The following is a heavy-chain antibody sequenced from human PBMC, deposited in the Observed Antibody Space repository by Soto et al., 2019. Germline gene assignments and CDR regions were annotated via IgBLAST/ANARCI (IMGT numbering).Heavy chain of an antibody. D-gene: IGHD4-17*01. CDR1: GGSISSGGYS. CDR2: IYHSGST. V-gene: IGHV4-30-2*01. CDR3: ERRYGGTLDY. Sequence: SETLSLTFAGYGGSISSGGYSWSWIRQPPGKGLEWIGYIYHSGSTYYNPSLKSRVTISVDRSKNRFSLKLSSVTAADTAVYYCERRYGGTLDYWGQGTLVTVS. J-gene: IGHJ4*02.